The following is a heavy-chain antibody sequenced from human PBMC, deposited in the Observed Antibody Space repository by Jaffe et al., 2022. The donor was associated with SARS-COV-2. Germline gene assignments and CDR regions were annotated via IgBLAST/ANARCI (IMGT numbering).Heavy chain of an antibody. CDR2: IIPILGIA. CDR1: GGTFSSYT. J-gene: IGHJ5*02. Sequence: QVQLVQSGAEVKKPGSSVKVSCKASGGTFSSYTISWVRQAPGQGLEWMGRIIPILGIANYAQKFQGRVTITADKSTSTAYMELSSLRSEDTAVYYCASSTYYDFWSGYQPFDPWGQGTLVTVSS. D-gene: IGHD3-3*01. V-gene: IGHV1-69*02. CDR3: ASSTYYDFWSGYQPFDP.